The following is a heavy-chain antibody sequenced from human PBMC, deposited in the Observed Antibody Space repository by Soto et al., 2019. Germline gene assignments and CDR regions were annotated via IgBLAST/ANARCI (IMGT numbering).Heavy chain of an antibody. D-gene: IGHD2-15*01. CDR3: ARPAPLGYCSGGSCYSGDYYYYGMDV. Sequence: PGGSLRLSCVASGFTVSSNYMSWVRQAPGKGLEWVSVIYSGGSTYYADSVKGRFTISRDNSKNTLYLQMNSLRAEDTAVYYCARPAPLGYCSGGSCYSGDYYYYGMDVWGQGTTVTVSS. CDR1: GFTVSSNY. V-gene: IGHV3-53*01. J-gene: IGHJ6*02. CDR2: IYSGGST.